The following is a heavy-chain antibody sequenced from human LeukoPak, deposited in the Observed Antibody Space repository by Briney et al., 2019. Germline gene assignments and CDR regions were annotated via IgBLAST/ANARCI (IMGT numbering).Heavy chain of an antibody. CDR1: GGTFSSYD. D-gene: IGHD3-10*01. J-gene: IGHJ4*02. CDR3: ARTPRGFGELLSTY. Sequence: SVKVSCKASGGTFSSYDISWVRQAPGQGLEWMGRIIPILGIANYAQKFQGRVTITADKSTSTAYMELGSLRSEDTAVYYCARTPRGFGELLSTYWGQGTLVTVSS. CDR2: IIPILGIA. V-gene: IGHV1-69*04.